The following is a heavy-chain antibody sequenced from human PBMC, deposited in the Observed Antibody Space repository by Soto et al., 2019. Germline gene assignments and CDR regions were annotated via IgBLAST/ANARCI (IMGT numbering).Heavy chain of an antibody. CDR3: ARVENDYVWGSYRSGFDY. CDR2: IWYDGSNK. CDR1: GFTFSSYG. D-gene: IGHD3-16*02. V-gene: IGHV3-33*01. Sequence: GESLKISCAASGFTFSSYGMHWVRQAPGKGLEWVAVIWYDGSNKYYADSVKGRFTISRDNSKNTLYLQMNSLRAEDTAVYYCARVENDYVWGSYRSGFDYWGQGTLVTVSS. J-gene: IGHJ4*02.